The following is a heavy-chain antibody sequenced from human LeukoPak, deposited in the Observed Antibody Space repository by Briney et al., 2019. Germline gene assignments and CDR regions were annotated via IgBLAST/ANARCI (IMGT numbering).Heavy chain of an antibody. J-gene: IGHJ4*02. CDR2: INPNSGGT. Sequence: GASVKVSCKASGYTFTGYYMHWVRQAPGQGLEWMGWINPNSGGTNYAQKFQGRVTMTRDTSISTAYMELSRLRSDDTAVYYCARVFVGNGYWAPFDYWGQGTLVTVSS. CDR1: GYTFTGYY. CDR3: ARVFVGNGYWAPFDY. D-gene: IGHD3-3*01. V-gene: IGHV1-2*02.